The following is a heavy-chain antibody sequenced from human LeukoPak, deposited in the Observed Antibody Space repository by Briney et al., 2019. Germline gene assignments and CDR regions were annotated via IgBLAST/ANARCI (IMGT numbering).Heavy chain of an antibody. D-gene: IGHD1-20*01. V-gene: IGHV3-9*01. CDR2: ISWNSGSI. CDR3: AKDRDYNWNFFDY. Sequence: PGRSLRLSCAASGFIFDVYAMHWVRQAPGKGLEWVSGISWNSGSIGYADSVKGRFTISRDNAKNSLYLQMNSLRAEDTALYYCAKDRDYNWNFFDYWGQGTLVTVSS. J-gene: IGHJ4*02. CDR1: GFIFDVYA.